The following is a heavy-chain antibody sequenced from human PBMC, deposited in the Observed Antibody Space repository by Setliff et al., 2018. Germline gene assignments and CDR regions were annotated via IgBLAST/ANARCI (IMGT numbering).Heavy chain of an antibody. Sequence: PGGSLRLSCAASGFVFGTYGMHWVRQAPGKGLDWVASVRFDGSYKVYADSVKGRFTISRDNSKSTLYLQMNSLRAEDTAIYYCAKDKDVRVDYFDYWGPGTLVTVSS. CDR3: AKDKDVRVDYFDY. CDR1: GFVFGTYG. J-gene: IGHJ4*02. D-gene: IGHD3-10*01. V-gene: IGHV3-30*02. CDR2: VRFDGSYK.